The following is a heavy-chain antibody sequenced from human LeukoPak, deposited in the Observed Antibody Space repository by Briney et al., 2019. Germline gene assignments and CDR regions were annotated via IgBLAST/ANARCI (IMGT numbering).Heavy chain of an antibody. D-gene: IGHD3-22*01. CDR3: ARGVDYYDSSGYLGY. CDR1: GYTFTSYY. V-gene: IGHV1-46*01. CDR2: INPSGGST. J-gene: IGHJ4*02. Sequence: ASVKVSCKASGYTFTSYYMHWVRQAPGQGLEWMGIINPSGGSTSYAQKFQGRVTMTRDTSTSTVYMELSRLRSDDTAVYYCARGVDYYDSSGYLGYWGQGTLVTVSS.